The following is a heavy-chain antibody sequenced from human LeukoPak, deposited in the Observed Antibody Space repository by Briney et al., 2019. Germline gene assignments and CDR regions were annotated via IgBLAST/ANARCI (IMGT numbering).Heavy chain of an antibody. D-gene: IGHD6-6*01. J-gene: IGHJ4*02. V-gene: IGHV3-53*01. CDR3: ARDLSSSASGY. CDR1: GFTVSRNY. Sequence: HPGGSLRLSCAASGFTVSRNYMSWVRQAPGKGLEWVSVIFSVGSRYYAESVKGRFTISRDTSRNTLFLQMNSLRAEDTAVYYCARDLSSSASGYWGQGTLVTVSS. CDR2: IFSVGSR.